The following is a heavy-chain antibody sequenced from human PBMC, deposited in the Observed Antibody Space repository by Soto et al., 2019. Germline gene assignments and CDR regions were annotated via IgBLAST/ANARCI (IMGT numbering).Heavy chain of an antibody. J-gene: IGHJ3*02. Sequence: EVQLLESGGDLVQPGGSLRLSCAASGFTFSSYAVNWVRQAPGKGLEWVSAINGGSSTTYYADSVKGRFTISRDNSRNTLYLQMNSLRAEDTAIYYCARGIMGAMVHAFEIWGQGTMVAVSS. CDR1: GFTFSSYA. CDR3: ARGIMGAMVHAFEI. CDR2: INGGSSTT. D-gene: IGHD1-26*01. V-gene: IGHV3-23*01.